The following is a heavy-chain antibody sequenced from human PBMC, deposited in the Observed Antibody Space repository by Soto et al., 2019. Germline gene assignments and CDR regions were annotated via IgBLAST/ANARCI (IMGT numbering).Heavy chain of an antibody. V-gene: IGHV3-30*18. CDR2: ISYDGSNK. CDR1: GFTFSSYG. D-gene: IGHD3-10*01. Sequence: GGSLRLSCAASGFTFSSYGMHWVRQAPGKGLEWVAVISYDGSNKYYADSVKGRFTISRDNSKNTLYLQMNSLRAEDTAVYYCAKDLAGTMGIDYWGQGTLVTVSS. CDR3: AKDLAGTMGIDY. J-gene: IGHJ4*02.